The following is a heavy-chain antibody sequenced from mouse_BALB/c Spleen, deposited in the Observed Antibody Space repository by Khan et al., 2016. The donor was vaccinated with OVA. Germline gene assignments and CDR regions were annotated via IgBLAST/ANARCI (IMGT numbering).Heavy chain of an antibody. CDR2: ISGTGIYT. CDR3: ARPSYYGNPWFTY. V-gene: IGHV5-9*02. D-gene: IGHD2-10*01. J-gene: IGHJ3*01. CDR1: GFAFSSYD. Sequence: EVQLVESGGGLVKPGGSLKLSCAPSGFAFSSYDMSWVRQTPEKRLEWVATISGTGIYTYSPDRVKGRFTISRDNARNTLYLQMSSLRSEDTALYYCARPSYYGNPWFTYWGQGTLVTVSA.